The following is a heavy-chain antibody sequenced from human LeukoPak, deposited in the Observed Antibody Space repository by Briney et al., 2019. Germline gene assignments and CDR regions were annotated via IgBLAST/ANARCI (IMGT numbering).Heavy chain of an antibody. CDR1: GGTFSSYA. CDR3: ARVVGATAFDY. Sequence: SSVKVSCKASGGTFSSYAISLVRQAPGQGLEWMGRIIPIFGTANYAQKFQGRVTITTDESTSTAYMELSSLRSEDTAVYYCARVVGATAFDYWGQGTLVTVPS. J-gene: IGHJ4*02. D-gene: IGHD1-26*01. V-gene: IGHV1-69*05. CDR2: IIPIFGTA.